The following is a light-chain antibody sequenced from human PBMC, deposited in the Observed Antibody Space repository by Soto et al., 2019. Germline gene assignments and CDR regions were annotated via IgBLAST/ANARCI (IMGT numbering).Light chain of an antibody. CDR2: GAS. V-gene: IGKV3-20*01. CDR3: QQYGGSPRT. J-gene: IGKJ1*01. Sequence: EIVLTQSPGTLSLSPGEGATLSCRASQSINSFLAWYQQRRGQAPRLLIHGASNRATGIPDRFSGSGSGTDFTLTISRLEPEDFAVYYCQQYGGSPRTVGQGTKVDIK. CDR1: QSINSF.